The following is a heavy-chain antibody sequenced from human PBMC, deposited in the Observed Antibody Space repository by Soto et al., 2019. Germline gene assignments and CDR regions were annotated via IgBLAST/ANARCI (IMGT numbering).Heavy chain of an antibody. CDR3: ARARAYCSSTSCLTRRYDY. CDR2: IKQDGSEK. V-gene: IGHV3-7*01. D-gene: IGHD2-2*01. J-gene: IGHJ4*02. Sequence: GGSLRLSCAASGFTFSSYWMSWVRQAPGKGLEWVANIKQDGSEKYYVDSVKGRFTISRDNAKNPLYLQMNSLRAEETAVYYCARARAYCSSTSCLTRRYDYWGQGTLVTVSS. CDR1: GFTFSSYW.